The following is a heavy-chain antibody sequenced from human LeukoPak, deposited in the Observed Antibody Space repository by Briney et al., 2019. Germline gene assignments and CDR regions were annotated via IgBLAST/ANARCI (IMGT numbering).Heavy chain of an antibody. CDR2: TYYRSKWYN. V-gene: IGHV6-1*01. CDR1: GDSVSSDSTA. Sequence: SQTLSLTCAISGDSVSSDSTAWNWIRQSPSRGLEWLGRTYYRSKWYNDYAVSVKGRMTINPDTSKNQFSLQVNSVTPDDTAVYYCAREGMNGFHMWGQGTMVSVSS. CDR3: AREGMNGFHM. J-gene: IGHJ3*02.